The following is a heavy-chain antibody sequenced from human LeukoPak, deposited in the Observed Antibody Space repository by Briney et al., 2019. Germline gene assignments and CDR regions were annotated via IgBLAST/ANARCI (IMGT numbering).Heavy chain of an antibody. CDR3: ARRSSGWGD. CDR2: IYPGDSDT. J-gene: IGHJ4*02. V-gene: IGHV5-51*01. Sequence: GESLKISCKGSGYSFINYWIGWVRQMPGKGLEWMGIIYPGDSDTRYSPSFQGQVTLSADKSISTAYLQWSSLKASDSAIYYCARRSSGWGDWGQGTLVTVSS. CDR1: GYSFINYW. D-gene: IGHD6-19*01.